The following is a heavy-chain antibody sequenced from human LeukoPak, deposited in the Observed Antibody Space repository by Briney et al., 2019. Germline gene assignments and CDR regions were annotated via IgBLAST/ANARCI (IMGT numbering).Heavy chain of an antibody. V-gene: IGHV4-39*07. CDR2: IYSSGNT. Sequence: SETLSLTCTVSGGSISSSSYYWGWIRQPPGKGLEWIGSIYSSGNTNYNPSLKSRVTISVDTSRNQFSLKLSSVTAADTAVYYCARGRDYDTSAYWGDFYMDVWGKGTTVTVSS. D-gene: IGHD3-22*01. J-gene: IGHJ6*03. CDR1: GGSISSSSYY. CDR3: ARGRDYDTSAYWGDFYMDV.